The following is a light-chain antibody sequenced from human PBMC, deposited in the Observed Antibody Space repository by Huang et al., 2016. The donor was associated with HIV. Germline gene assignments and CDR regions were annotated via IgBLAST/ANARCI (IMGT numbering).Light chain of an antibody. CDR1: QSIFYSSNNKNY. V-gene: IGKV4-1*01. Sequence: DIVMTQSPDSLDVSLGERATINCKSSQSIFYSSNNKNYVAWYPQKPGQPPKLLIYWASTRESGVPDPVSGSGSGTDFTLSISSLQAEDVAVYYCHQYHSIPLTFGGGTRVEIK. CDR3: HQYHSIPLT. J-gene: IGKJ4*01. CDR2: WAS.